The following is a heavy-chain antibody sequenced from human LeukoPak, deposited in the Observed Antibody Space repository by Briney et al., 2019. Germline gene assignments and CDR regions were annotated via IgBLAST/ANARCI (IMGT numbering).Heavy chain of an antibody. D-gene: IGHD3-10*01. Sequence: PSETLSLTCTVSGGSISSYYWSWIRQPPGKGLEWTGYIYYSGSTNYNPSLKSRVTISVDTSKNQFSLKLSSVTAADTAVYYCATLYGSGSYYPHYYYYYGMDVWGQGTTVTVSS. J-gene: IGHJ6*02. CDR1: GGSISSYY. CDR2: IYYSGST. V-gene: IGHV4-59*01. CDR3: ATLYGSGSYYPHYYYYYGMDV.